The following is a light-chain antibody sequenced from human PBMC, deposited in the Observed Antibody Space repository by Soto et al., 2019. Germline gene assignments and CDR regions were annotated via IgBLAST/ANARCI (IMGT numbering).Light chain of an antibody. CDR1: SSDVGGYNY. Sequence: QSVLTQPASVSGSPRQSTTISCTGTSSDVGGYNYVSWYQQHPGKAPKLMIYDVSNRPSGVSNRFSGSKSGNTASLTISGLQAEDEADYYCSSYTSSSTYVFGTGTKVTVL. V-gene: IGLV2-14*01. CDR3: SSYTSSSTYV. CDR2: DVS. J-gene: IGLJ1*01.